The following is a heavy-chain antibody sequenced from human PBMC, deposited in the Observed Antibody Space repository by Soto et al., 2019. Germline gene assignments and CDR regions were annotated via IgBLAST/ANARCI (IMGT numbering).Heavy chain of an antibody. V-gene: IGHV4-30-4*01. CDR2: IYFSGSV. J-gene: IGHJ4*02. CDR3: ARARIHCTSASCYTEFDS. CDR1: GDSISSRDHY. D-gene: IGHD2-2*02. Sequence: PSETLSLTCTVSGDSISSRDHYWSWIRQPPGKGLEWIGYIYFSGSVYSSPSLKSPVSISVDMSQNQFSLMVTSVTAADTAVYYCARARIHCTSASCYTEFDSWGQGTLVTVSS.